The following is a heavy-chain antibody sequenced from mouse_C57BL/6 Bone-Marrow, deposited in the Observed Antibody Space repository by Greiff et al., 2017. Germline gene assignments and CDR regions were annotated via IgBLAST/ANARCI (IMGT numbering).Heavy chain of an antibody. Sequence: EVKLVESGPGMVKPSQSLSLTCTVTGYSITSGYDWHWIRHFPGNKLEWMGYISYSGSTNYNPSLKNRISITHDTSKNHFFLKLNSVTTEDTATYYCARESSGSYYAMDYWGQGTSVTVSS. D-gene: IGHD3-2*02. CDR1: GYSITSGYD. V-gene: IGHV3-1*01. CDR3: ARESSGSYYAMDY. CDR2: ISYSGST. J-gene: IGHJ4*01.